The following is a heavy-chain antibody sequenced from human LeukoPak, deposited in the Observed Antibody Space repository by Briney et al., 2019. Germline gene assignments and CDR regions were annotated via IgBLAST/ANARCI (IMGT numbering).Heavy chain of an antibody. D-gene: IGHD3-22*01. CDR1: GFTFSSYA. Sequence: PGGSLTLSCAASGFTFSSYAMSWVRQAPGKGLEWVSAISGSGGSTYYADSVKGRFTISRDNSKNTLYLQMNSLRAEDTAVYYCAKDRADSSGYSDDWYFDLWGRGTLVTVSS. V-gene: IGHV3-23*01. CDR3: AKDRADSSGYSDDWYFDL. CDR2: ISGSGGST. J-gene: IGHJ2*01.